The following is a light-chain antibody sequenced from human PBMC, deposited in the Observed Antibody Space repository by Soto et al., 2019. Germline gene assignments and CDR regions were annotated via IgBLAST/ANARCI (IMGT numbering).Light chain of an antibody. Sequence: DIQMTQSPSTLSASVGDRVTITCRASQSISSWLAWYQQKPGKAPKLLIDKASSLESGVPSRLSGSGSGTEFTLTISSLQHDDFATYYCQQYNSYWTFGQGTKVEIK. CDR1: QSISSW. CDR3: QQYNSYWT. CDR2: KAS. V-gene: IGKV1-5*03. J-gene: IGKJ1*01.